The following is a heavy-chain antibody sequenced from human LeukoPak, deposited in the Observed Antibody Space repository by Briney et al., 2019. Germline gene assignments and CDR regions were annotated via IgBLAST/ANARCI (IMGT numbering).Heavy chain of an antibody. CDR2: ISGSGGST. CDR3: ARDPTYYDFWSGYYLRGDFDY. V-gene: IGHV3-23*01. D-gene: IGHD3-3*01. Sequence: GGSLRLSCAASGFTFSSYAMSWVRQAPGKGLEWVSAISGSGGSTYYADSVKGRFTISRDNSKNTLYLQMNSLRAEDTAVYYCARDPTYYDFWSGYYLRGDFDYWGQGTLVTVSS. CDR1: GFTFSSYA. J-gene: IGHJ4*02.